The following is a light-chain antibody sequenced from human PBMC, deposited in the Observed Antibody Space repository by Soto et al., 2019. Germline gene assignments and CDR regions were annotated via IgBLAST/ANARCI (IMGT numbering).Light chain of an antibody. CDR2: GAS. J-gene: IGKJ5*01. V-gene: IGKV3D-15*01. CDR1: QSVSSI. Sequence: EIVMTQSPATLSVSPGGRATLSCRASQSVSSILAWYQQKPGQAPRLLIYGASTRATGIPARFSGSGSGTEFTLTISSLQSEDFAVYYCQQYKDWPITFGQGTRLEIK. CDR3: QQYKDWPIT.